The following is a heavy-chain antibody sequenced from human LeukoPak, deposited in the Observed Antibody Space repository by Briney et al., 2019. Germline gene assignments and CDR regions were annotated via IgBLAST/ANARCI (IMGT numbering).Heavy chain of an antibody. D-gene: IGHD2-8*01. J-gene: IGHJ5*02. CDR2: INPKSGGT. CDR3: ARDVYSATANWFDP. CDR1: GYTFTGYY. Sequence: AASVKVSCKASGYTFTGYYMHWVRQAPGQGLEWMGWINPKSGGTNYAQKFQGRVTMTRDTSISTAYMELSRLRSDDTAVYYCARDVYSATANWFDPWGQGTLVTVSS. V-gene: IGHV1-2*02.